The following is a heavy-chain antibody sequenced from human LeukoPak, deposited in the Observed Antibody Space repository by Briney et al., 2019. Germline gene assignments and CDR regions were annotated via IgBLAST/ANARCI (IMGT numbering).Heavy chain of an antibody. J-gene: IGHJ4*02. CDR1: GFTFSTYW. Sequence: GGSLRLSCAASGFTFSTYWMQWVRQAPGKGLELVSAISGSGGGTYYADSVKGRFTISRDNSKNTLCLQMNSLRAEDPAVYYCANNRGTPSSSWYVGYWGQGTLVTVSS. CDR2: ISGSGGGT. D-gene: IGHD6-13*01. V-gene: IGHV3-23*01. CDR3: ANNRGTPSSSWYVGY.